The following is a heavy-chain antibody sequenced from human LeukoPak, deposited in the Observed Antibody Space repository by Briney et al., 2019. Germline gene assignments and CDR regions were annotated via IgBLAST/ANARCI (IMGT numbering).Heavy chain of an antibody. CDR1: GDSISSGGFF. D-gene: IGHD4-17*01. Sequence: SETLSLTCTVSGDSISSGGFFWSWIRQHPGKGLEWIGSMYYSGNTYYNPSLMSRVTISVDTSKNQFSLKLSSVTAADTAVYYCARGYGDYLSLCFDYWGQGTLVTVSS. CDR2: MYYSGNT. V-gene: IGHV4-31*03. CDR3: ARGYGDYLSLCFDY. J-gene: IGHJ4*02.